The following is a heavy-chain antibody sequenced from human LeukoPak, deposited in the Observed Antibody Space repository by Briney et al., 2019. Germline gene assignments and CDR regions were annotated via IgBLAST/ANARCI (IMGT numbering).Heavy chain of an antibody. CDR1: GGSISSYY. V-gene: IGHV4-59*01. D-gene: IGHD5-24*01. CDR3: AKSRDGYNYLDY. CDR2: IYYSGST. Sequence: SETLSLTCTVSGGSISSYYWSWIRQPPGKGLEWIGYIYYSGSTNYNPSLKSRVTISVDTSKNQFSLKLSSVTAADTAVYYCAKSRDGYNYLDYWGQGTLVTVSS. J-gene: IGHJ4*02.